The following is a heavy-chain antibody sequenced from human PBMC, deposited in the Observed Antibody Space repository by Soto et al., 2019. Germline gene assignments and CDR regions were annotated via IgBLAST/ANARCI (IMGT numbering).Heavy chain of an antibody. D-gene: IGHD1-26*01. J-gene: IGHJ4*02. V-gene: IGHV4-30-4*01. CDR2: IYYSGST. CDR3: ARGWGEVGVTTPQAY. CDR1: GGSISSGDYY. Sequence: TSETLSLTCTVSGGSISSGDYYWSWIRQPPGKGLEWIGYIYYSGSTYYNPSLKSRVTISVDTSKNQFSLKLSSVTAADTAVYYCARGWGEVGVTTPQAYWGQGTPVTVSS.